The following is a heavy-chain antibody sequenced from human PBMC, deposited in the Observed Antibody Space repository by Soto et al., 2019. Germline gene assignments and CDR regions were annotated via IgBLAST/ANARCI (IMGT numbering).Heavy chain of an antibody. V-gene: IGHV4-59*01. CDR2: IYYSGST. CDR3: ATGGGAYGGNPPGGYYYYGMDV. D-gene: IGHD4-17*01. J-gene: IGHJ6*02. Sequence: KPSETLSLTCTVSGGSISSYYWSWIRQPPGKGLEWIGYIYYSGSTNYNPSLKSRVTISVDTSKNQFSLKLSSVTAADTAVYYCATGGGAYGGNPPGGYYYYGMDVWGQGTTVTVSS. CDR1: GGSISSYY.